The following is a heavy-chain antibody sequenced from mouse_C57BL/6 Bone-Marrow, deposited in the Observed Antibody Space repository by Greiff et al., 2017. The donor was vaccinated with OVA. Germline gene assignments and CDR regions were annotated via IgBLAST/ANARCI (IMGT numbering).Heavy chain of an antibody. Sequence: EVNVVESGGGLVKPGGSLKLSCAASGFTFSSYAMSWVRQTPEKRLEWVATISDGGSYTYYPDNVKGRFTISRDNAKNNLYLQMSHLKSEDTAMYYRARDGGDVYRWYFDVWGRGTTVTVSA. J-gene: IGHJ1*03. CDR1: GFTFSSYA. V-gene: IGHV5-4*01. CDR2: ISDGGSYT. CDR3: ARDGGDVYRWYFDV.